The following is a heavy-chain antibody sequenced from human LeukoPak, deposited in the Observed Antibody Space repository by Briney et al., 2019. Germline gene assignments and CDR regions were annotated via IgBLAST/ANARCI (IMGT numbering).Heavy chain of an antibody. CDR1: GYSISSGYY. CDR3: ASHVVVVPAAYSYYMDV. J-gene: IGHJ6*03. CDR2: IYHSGST. Sequence: PSETLSLTCAVSGYSISSGYYWGWIRQPPGNGLEWIGSIYHSGSTYYNPSLKSRVTISVDTSKNQFSLKLSSVTAADTAVYYCASHVVVVPAAYSYYMDVWGKGTTVTVYS. V-gene: IGHV4-38-2*01. D-gene: IGHD2-2*01.